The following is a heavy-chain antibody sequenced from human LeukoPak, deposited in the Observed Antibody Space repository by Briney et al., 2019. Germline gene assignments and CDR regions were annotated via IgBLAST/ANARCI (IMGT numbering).Heavy chain of an antibody. J-gene: IGHJ4*02. D-gene: IGHD3-10*01. V-gene: IGHV3-23*01. CDR3: AKDRSWGLDD. CDR1: GFMFSSYG. CDR2: ISGSGAKT. Sequence: GGSLRLSCAASGFMFSSYGMSWARQAPGKGLEWVSAISGSGAKTFYADSVKGRFTISRDNSKNTLYLQLNSLRAEDTAIYYCAKDRSWGLDDWGQGTLVTVSS.